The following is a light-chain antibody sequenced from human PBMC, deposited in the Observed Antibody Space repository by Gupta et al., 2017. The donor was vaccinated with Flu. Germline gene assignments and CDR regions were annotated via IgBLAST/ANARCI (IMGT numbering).Light chain of an antibody. CDR2: ADS. J-gene: IGKJ2*01. V-gene: IGKV1-12*01. CDR3: QQADSFPYS. Sequence: PSSVSASVGDRVTITCRASQDVTGWLAWFQQQPGKAPKLLIYADSTLQSGVPSRFSGGGSGTDFTLTISSLQPEDFATYFCQQADSFPYSFGQGTKLEIK. CDR1: QDVTGW.